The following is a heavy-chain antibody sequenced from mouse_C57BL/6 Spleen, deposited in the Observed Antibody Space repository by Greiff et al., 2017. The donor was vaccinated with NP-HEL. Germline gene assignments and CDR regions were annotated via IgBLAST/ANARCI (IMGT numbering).Heavy chain of an antibody. V-gene: IGHV1-80*01. J-gene: IGHJ1*03. D-gene: IGHD2-1*01. CDR2: IYPGDGDT. CDR1: GYAFSSYW. Sequence: QVQLQQSGAELVKPGASVKISCKASGYAFSSYWMNWVKQRPGKGLEWIGQIYPGDGDTNYNGKFKGKATLTADKSSSTAYMQLSSLTSEDSAVYFCARAMGGNFDWYFDVWGTGTTVTVSS. CDR3: ARAMGGNFDWYFDV.